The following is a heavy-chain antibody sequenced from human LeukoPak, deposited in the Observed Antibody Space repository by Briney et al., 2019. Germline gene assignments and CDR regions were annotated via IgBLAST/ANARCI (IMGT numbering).Heavy chain of an antibody. CDR3: ARDQVDGVTGSYFDY. CDR2: VFHTGST. D-gene: IGHD1-1*01. J-gene: IGHJ4*02. CDR1: GGSINNY. Sequence: SETLSLTCTVSGGSINNYGSWIRQPPGKGLEWIGYVFHTGSTNYNPSLGGRVTMSIDTSKNQFSLKLTSVTAADTAIYYCARDQVDGVTGSYFDYWGQGTLVTVSS. V-gene: IGHV4-59*01.